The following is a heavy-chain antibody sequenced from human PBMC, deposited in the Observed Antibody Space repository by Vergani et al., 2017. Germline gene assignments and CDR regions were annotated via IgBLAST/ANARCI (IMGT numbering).Heavy chain of an antibody. J-gene: IGHJ5*02. D-gene: IGHD2-2*01. V-gene: IGHV4-34*01. Sequence: QVQLQQWGAGLLKPSETLSLTCAVYGGSFSGYYWSWIRQPPGTGLEWIGEINHSGSTNYNPSLKSRVTISVDTSKNQFSLNLSFVTAADTAVYYCAGWGYQLLQADWFDPWGQGTLVTVSS. CDR1: GGSFSGYY. CDR2: INHSGST. CDR3: AGWGYQLLQADWFDP.